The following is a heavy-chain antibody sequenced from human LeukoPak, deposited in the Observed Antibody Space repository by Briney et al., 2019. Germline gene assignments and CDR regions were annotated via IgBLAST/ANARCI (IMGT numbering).Heavy chain of an antibody. CDR2: IIPIFGTA. Sequence: GASVKVSCKASGGTFSSYAISWVRQAPGQGLEWMGGIIPIFGTANYAQKFQGRVTITTDESTSTAYMGLSSLRSEDTAVYYCARDLRDYYDSSGYYYHLGYWGQGTLVTVSS. J-gene: IGHJ4*02. D-gene: IGHD3-22*01. V-gene: IGHV1-69*05. CDR3: ARDLRDYYDSSGYYYHLGY. CDR1: GGTFSSYA.